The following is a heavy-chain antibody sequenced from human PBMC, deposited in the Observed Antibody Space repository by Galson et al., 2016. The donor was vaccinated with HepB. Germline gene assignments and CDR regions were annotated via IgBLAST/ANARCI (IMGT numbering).Heavy chain of an antibody. CDR2: IHPSGTT. D-gene: IGHD5-24*01. V-gene: IGHV4-34*01. Sequence: SETLSLTCAVYGGSFRGSYWTWISQTPEKGLEWIGDIHPSGTTNYHPSPKSRVIISVDTSKTQISLSLSSVPAADTSVYYCARGKRPPRSNYYGYRWFDPWGQGTLVIVSS. CDR3: ARGKRPPRSNYYGYRWFDP. CDR1: GGSFRGSY. J-gene: IGHJ5*02.